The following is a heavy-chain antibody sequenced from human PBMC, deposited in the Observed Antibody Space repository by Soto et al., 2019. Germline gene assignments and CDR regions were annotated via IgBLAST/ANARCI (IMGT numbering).Heavy chain of an antibody. CDR1: GFTFGRHG. J-gene: IGHJ4*02. V-gene: IGHV3-33*01. CDR3: ARDDDYGDNGLGS. D-gene: IGHD4-17*01. Sequence: QVQLVESGGGVVQPGGSLRLSCAASGFTFGRHGMHWVRQAPGKGLEWVAVIGSDGRRDSYADSVKGRFTISRDNGQNTLYWQMNGLRAEDPAVYDCARDDDYGDNGLGSWGQGTRVTVSS. CDR2: IGSDGRRD.